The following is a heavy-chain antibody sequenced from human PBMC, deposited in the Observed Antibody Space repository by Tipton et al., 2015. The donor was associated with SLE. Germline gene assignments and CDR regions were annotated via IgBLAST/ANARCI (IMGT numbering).Heavy chain of an antibody. CDR3: ARAQGGGSTYMDV. CDR1: GGSISRGGYI. D-gene: IGHD3-16*01. Sequence: TLSLTCTVSGGSISRGGYIWSWIRQPPGKGLEWIGYIYHSGSTYYNPSLKSRVTISVDTSKNQFSLKLSSVTAADTAVYYCARAQGGGSTYMDVWGKGTTVTVSS. J-gene: IGHJ6*03. V-gene: IGHV4-30-2*01. CDR2: IYHSGST.